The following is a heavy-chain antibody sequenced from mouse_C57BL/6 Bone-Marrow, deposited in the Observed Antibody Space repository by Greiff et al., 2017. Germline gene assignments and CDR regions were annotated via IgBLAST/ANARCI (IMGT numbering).Heavy chain of an antibody. CDR2: IDPENGDT. CDR3: TTIYYGNYWFAY. D-gene: IGHD2-1*01. V-gene: IGHV14-4*01. Sequence: EVKVVESGAELVRPGASVKLSCTASGFNIKDDYMHWVKQRPEQGLEWIGWIDPENGDTEYASKFQGKATITADTSSNPAYLQLSSLTSEDTAVYYCTTIYYGNYWFAYWGQGTLVTVSA. J-gene: IGHJ3*01. CDR1: GFNIKDDY.